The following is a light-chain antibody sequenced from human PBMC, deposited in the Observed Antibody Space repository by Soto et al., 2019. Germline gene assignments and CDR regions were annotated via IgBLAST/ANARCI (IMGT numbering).Light chain of an antibody. CDR3: QQYGSSPRT. CDR1: QSVSADY. Sequence: EIVLTQSPGTLSLSPGEIATLSFSASQSVSADYLAWYQLKPDQAPRLLMYGSSSRATGIPDRFSGSGSGTDFTLTISRLDPEDFAVYFCQQYGSSPRTFGQGTKVDIK. CDR2: GSS. V-gene: IGKV3-20*01. J-gene: IGKJ1*01.